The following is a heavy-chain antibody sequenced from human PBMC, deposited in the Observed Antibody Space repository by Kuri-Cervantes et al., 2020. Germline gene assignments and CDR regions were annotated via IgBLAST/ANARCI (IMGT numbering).Heavy chain of an antibody. Sequence: GSLRLSCAVYGGSFSGYYWSWIRQPPGKGLEWIGSIDHSGSTYYNPSLKSRVTISVDTSKNQFSLKLSSVTAADTAVYYCARLRGECSGGRCYRYYFDYWGQGTLVTVSS. J-gene: IGHJ4*02. D-gene: IGHD2-15*01. CDR2: IDHSGST. CDR1: GGSFSGYY. V-gene: IGHV4-34*01. CDR3: ARLRGECSGGRCYRYYFDY.